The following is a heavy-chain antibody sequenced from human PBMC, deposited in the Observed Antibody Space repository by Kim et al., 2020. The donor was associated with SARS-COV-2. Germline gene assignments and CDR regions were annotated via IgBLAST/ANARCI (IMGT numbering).Heavy chain of an antibody. D-gene: IGHD3-22*01. CDR3: ARDAYYYDSSGPPLDY. J-gene: IGHJ4*01. CDR2: ISYDGSNK. Sequence: GGSLRLSCAASGFTFSSYAMHWVRQAPGKGLEWVAVISYDGSNKYYADSVKGRFTISRDNSKNTLYLQMNSLRAEDTAVYYCARDAYYYDSSGPPLDYWG. V-gene: IGHV3-30*04. CDR1: GFTFSSYA.